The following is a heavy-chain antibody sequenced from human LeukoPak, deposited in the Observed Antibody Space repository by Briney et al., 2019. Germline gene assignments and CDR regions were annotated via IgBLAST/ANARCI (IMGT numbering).Heavy chain of an antibody. Sequence: GGSLRLSCAASGFTFSSYAMHWVRQAPGKGLEWVAVISYDGSNKYYADSVKGRFTISRDNSKNTLYLQMNSLRAEDTAVYYCARHSGQQLVRPFDYWGQGTLVTVSS. J-gene: IGHJ4*02. CDR2: ISYDGSNK. CDR3: ARHSGQQLVRPFDY. D-gene: IGHD6-13*01. V-gene: IGHV3-30*14. CDR1: GFTFSSYA.